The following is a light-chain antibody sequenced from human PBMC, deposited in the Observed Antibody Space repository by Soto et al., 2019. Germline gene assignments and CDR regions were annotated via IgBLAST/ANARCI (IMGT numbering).Light chain of an antibody. Sequence: DIQMTQSPSSVSASVGDRVTITCRASQGITNWLAWYQQKPGKAPKLLIYDASALPRGVQSRFSGSGSGTKFTLTIASLQPDDFATYYCKQYETFSGTFGPGTKVDIK. CDR1: QGITNW. V-gene: IGKV1-12*01. CDR3: KQYETFSGT. CDR2: DAS. J-gene: IGKJ1*01.